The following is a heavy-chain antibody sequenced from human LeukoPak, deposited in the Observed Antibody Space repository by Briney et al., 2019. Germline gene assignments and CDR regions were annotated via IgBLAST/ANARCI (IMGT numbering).Heavy chain of an antibody. D-gene: IGHD5-18*01. CDR2: ISGSGGST. J-gene: IGHJ4*02. CDR1: GFTFSSYA. CDR3: AKVKGVDTAMVRTFDY. Sequence: GGSLRLSCAASGFTFSSYAMSWVRQAPGKGLEWVSAISGSGGSTYYADSVKGRFTISRDNSKNTLYLQMNSLRAEDTAVYYRAKVKGVDTAMVRTFDYWGQGTLLTVSS. V-gene: IGHV3-23*01.